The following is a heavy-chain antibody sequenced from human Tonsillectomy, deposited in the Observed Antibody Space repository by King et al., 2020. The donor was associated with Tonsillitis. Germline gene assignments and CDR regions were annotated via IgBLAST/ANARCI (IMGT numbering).Heavy chain of an antibody. CDR1: GFNFNTYT. J-gene: IGHJ4*02. Sequence: QLVQSGGGLVKPGGSLRLSCAASGFNFNTYTMNWVRQAPGKGLEWVSSISSSGYYIYYADSVKGRFTISRDNAKNSLYLQMNSLRAEDTAVYYCARDDDYDILTGYDYWGQGTLVTVSS. CDR3: ARDDDYDILTGYDY. D-gene: IGHD3-9*01. CDR2: ISSSGYYI. V-gene: IGHV3-21*01.